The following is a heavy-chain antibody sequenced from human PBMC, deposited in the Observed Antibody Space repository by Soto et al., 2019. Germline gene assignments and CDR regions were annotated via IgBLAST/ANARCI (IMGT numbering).Heavy chain of an antibody. V-gene: IGHV4-38-2*01. Sequence: PSETLSLTCAVSGYSISSGYYWGWSRQPPGKGLEWIGSIYHSGSTYYNPSLKSRVTISVDTSKNQFSLKLSSVTAADTAVYYCASGDYYDSSGFDYWGQGTLVTVSS. CDR2: IYHSGST. D-gene: IGHD3-22*01. J-gene: IGHJ4*02. CDR3: ASGDYYDSSGFDY. CDR1: GYSISSGYY.